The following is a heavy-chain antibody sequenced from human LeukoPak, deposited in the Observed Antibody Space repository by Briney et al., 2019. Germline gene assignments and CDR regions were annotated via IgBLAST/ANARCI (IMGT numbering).Heavy chain of an antibody. J-gene: IGHJ3*02. D-gene: IGHD6-13*01. CDR1: GFTFSSYA. Sequence: GGSLRLSCAASGFTFSSYAMSWVRQAPGKGLEWVSAISGGGGSTYYADSVKGRFTISRDNSKNTLYLQMNSLRAEDTAVYYCARGLAAAGNGDDAFDIWGQGTMVTVSS. V-gene: IGHV3-23*01. CDR2: ISGGGGST. CDR3: ARGLAAAGNGDDAFDI.